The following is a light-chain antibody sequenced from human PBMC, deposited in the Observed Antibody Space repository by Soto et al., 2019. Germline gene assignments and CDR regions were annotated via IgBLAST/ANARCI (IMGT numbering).Light chain of an antibody. J-gene: IGKJ4*01. CDR1: QSVSRNY. V-gene: IGKV3-20*01. CDR2: GAS. Sequence: EIVLTQSPGTLSLSPGGRATLSCRASQSVSRNYVAWYQQKPGQAPRLLIYGASSRASGIPDRFSGSGSGADFTLSSTRLEPEDFALYYCQQSGSTPLTFGGGTKVEIK. CDR3: QQSGSTPLT.